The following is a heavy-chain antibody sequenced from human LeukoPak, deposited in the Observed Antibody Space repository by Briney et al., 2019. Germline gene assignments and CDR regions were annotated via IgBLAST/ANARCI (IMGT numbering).Heavy chain of an antibody. CDR1: GGSIISSNYY. CDR3: ARGTQDYDILTGYYRREVYFDY. D-gene: IGHD3-9*01. J-gene: IGHJ4*02. Sequence: SETLSLTCTVSGGSIISSNYYWGWIRQPPGKGLEWIGSIYYSGSTYYNPSLKSRVTISVDTSKNQFSLKLSSVTAADTAVYYCARGTQDYDILTGYYRREVYFDYWGQGTLVTVSS. CDR2: IYYSGST. V-gene: IGHV4-39*01.